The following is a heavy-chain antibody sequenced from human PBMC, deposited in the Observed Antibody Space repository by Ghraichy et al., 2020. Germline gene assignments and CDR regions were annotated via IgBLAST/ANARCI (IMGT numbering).Heavy chain of an antibody. Sequence: GESLNISCAASGFTFSSYSMNWVRQAPGKGLEWVSSISSSSSYIYYADSVKGRFTISRDNAKNSLYLQMNSLRAEDTAVYYCARGGSQWYYGMDVWGQGTTVTVSS. CDR1: GFTFSSYS. CDR2: ISSSSSYI. J-gene: IGHJ6*02. V-gene: IGHV3-21*01. CDR3: ARGGSQWYYGMDV. D-gene: IGHD6-19*01.